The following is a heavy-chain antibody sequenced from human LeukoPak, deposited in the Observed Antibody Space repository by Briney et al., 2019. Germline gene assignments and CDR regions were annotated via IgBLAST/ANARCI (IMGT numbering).Heavy chain of an antibody. CDR3: ARDRRAAAGRGGFDY. D-gene: IGHD6-13*01. CDR2: INHSRST. CDR1: GGSFSGYY. V-gene: IGHV4-34*01. J-gene: IGHJ4*02. Sequence: SETLSLTCAVYGGSFSGYYWSWIRQPPGKGLEWIGEINHSRSTNYNPSLKSRVTISVDTSKNQFSLKLSSVTAADTAVYYCARDRRAAAGRGGFDYWGQGTLVTVSS.